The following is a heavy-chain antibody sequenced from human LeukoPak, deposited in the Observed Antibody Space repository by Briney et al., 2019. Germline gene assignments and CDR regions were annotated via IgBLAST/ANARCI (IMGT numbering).Heavy chain of an antibody. Sequence: GGSLRLSCAASGFTFSSYSMNWVRQAPGKGLEWVSSISSSSSYIYYADSVKGRFNISRDNAKNSLYLQMNSLRAEDTAVYYCARDEYSSGWYDYWGQGTLVTVSS. D-gene: IGHD6-19*01. J-gene: IGHJ4*02. CDR2: ISSSSSYI. V-gene: IGHV3-21*01. CDR3: ARDEYSSGWYDY. CDR1: GFTFSSYS.